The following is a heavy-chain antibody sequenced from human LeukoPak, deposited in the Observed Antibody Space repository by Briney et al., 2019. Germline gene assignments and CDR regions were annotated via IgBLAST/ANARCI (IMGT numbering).Heavy chain of an antibody. CDR1: GYTFTSYD. Sequence: ASVKVSCKASGYTFTSYDINWVRQATGQGLEWMGWMNPNSGNTGYAQKFQGRVTMTRNTSISTAYMELSSLRSEDTAVYYCARDRGGLFGRYGMDVWGQGTTVTVSS. D-gene: IGHD3-10*01. J-gene: IGHJ6*02. CDR3: ARDRGGLFGRYGMDV. V-gene: IGHV1-8*01. CDR2: MNPNSGNT.